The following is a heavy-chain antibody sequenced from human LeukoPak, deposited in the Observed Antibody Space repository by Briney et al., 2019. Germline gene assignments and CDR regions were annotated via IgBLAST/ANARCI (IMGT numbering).Heavy chain of an antibody. V-gene: IGHV1-46*01. D-gene: IGHD1-26*01. CDR3: ARVGSANWFDP. J-gene: IGHJ5*02. CDR1: GYTFTSYY. CDR2: INPSGGST. Sequence: GASVKVSCKASGYTFTSYYMHWVRQAPGQGLEWMGIINPSGGSTSYAQKFQGRVTMTRDMSTSTAYMELRSLRSDDTAVYYCARVGSANWFDPWGQGTLVTVSS.